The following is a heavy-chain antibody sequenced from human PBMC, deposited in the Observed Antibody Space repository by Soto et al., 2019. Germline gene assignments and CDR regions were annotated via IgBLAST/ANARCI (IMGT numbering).Heavy chain of an antibody. J-gene: IGHJ5*02. CDR2: IYYSGST. Sequence: PSETLSLTCTVSGGSISSGGYYWSWIRQHPGKGLEWIGYIYYSGSTYYNPSLKSRVTISVDTSKNQFSLKLSSVTAADTAVYYCARGGGIAAAGTPFDPWGQGTQVTVSS. V-gene: IGHV4-31*03. CDR1: GGSISSGGYY. CDR3: ARGGGIAAAGTPFDP. D-gene: IGHD6-13*01.